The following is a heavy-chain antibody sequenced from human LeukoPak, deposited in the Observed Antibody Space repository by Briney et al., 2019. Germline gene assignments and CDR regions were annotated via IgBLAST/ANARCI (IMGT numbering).Heavy chain of an antibody. CDR1: GGSVSSYY. CDR3: ARVTRYYDSSGYCNWFDP. D-gene: IGHD3-22*01. J-gene: IGHJ5*02. Sequence: SETLSLTCTVSGGSVSSYYWSWIRQPPGKGLEWIGYIYYSGSTNYNPSLKSRVTISVDTSKNQFSLKLSSVTAADTAVYYCARVTRYYDSSGYCNWFDPWGQGTLVTVSS. V-gene: IGHV4-59*02. CDR2: IYYSGST.